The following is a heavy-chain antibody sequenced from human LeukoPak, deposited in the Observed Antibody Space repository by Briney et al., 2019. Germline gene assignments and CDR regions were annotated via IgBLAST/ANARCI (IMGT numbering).Heavy chain of an antibody. CDR2: RYYSGST. CDR3: ARGARYNWNDGGVDY. D-gene: IGHD1-20*01. J-gene: IGHJ4*02. Sequence: ASETLSLTCTVSGGSISSSSYYWGWVRQPRGKGLEWIGNRYYSGSTYYTPSLKRPVTIPVATSKNQFSLTLSSLTAAHTAVYYCARGARYNWNDGGVDYWGQGTLVTVSS. V-gene: IGHV4-39*07. CDR1: GGSISSSSYY.